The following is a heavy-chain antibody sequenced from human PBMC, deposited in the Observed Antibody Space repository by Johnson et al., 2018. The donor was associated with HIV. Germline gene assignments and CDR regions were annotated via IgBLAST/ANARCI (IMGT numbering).Heavy chain of an antibody. CDR2: IWFDGSNK. D-gene: IGHD5-12*01. CDR3: ARDQRGDIIPTTYDAFDI. CDR1: GFTFSTYG. Sequence: QVQLVESGGGVVQPGRSLRLSCAASGFTFSTYGMHWVRQAPDKGLEWVAFIWFDGSNKYYADSVKGRFTISRDNSKNTLYLQMNSLRAEDTAVYYCARDQRGDIIPTTYDAFDIWGQGTMVTVSS. J-gene: IGHJ3*02. V-gene: IGHV3-33*01.